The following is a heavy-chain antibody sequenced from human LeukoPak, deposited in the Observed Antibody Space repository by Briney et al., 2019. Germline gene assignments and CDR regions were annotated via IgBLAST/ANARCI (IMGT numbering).Heavy chain of an antibody. Sequence: GSLRLSCAASGFTFSSYGMHWVRQAPGKGLEWVAVIWYDGSNKYYADSAKGRFTISRDNSKNTLYLQMNSLRAEDTAVYYCARDRTTVVTPEYYFDYWGQGTLVTVSS. CDR1: GFTFSSYG. D-gene: IGHD4-23*01. J-gene: IGHJ4*02. CDR3: ARDRTTVVTPEYYFDY. V-gene: IGHV3-33*01. CDR2: IWYDGSNK.